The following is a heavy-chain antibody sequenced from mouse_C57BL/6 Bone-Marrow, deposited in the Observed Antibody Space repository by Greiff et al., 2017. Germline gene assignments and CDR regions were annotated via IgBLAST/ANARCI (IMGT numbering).Heavy chain of an antibody. CDR1: GYAFSSSW. J-gene: IGHJ1*03. CDR3: VRGGITTVVEGYFDV. CDR2: IYPGDGDT. V-gene: IGHV1-82*01. D-gene: IGHD1-1*01. Sequence: QVQLQQSGPELVKPGASVKISCKASGYAFSSSWMNWVKQRPGKGLEWIGRIYPGDGDTNYNGKFKGKATLTADKSSSTAYMQLSSLTSEDSAVYFCVRGGITTVVEGYFDVWGTGTTVTVSS.